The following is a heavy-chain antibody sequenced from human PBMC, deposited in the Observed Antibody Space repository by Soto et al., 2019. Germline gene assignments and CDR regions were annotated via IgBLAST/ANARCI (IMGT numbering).Heavy chain of an antibody. CDR2: ISYDGNNK. J-gene: IGHJ3*01. D-gene: IGHD5-18*01. Sequence: QVNLVESGGGVVQPGRSLRLSCEASGFIFSDFGMHWVRQAPGTRLEWVAVISYDGNNKYYAQSVKGRFTISRDNSKNTLFLNMDSLRPEDTAVYHCVKGDLDTAVVNSPDAFDFWGPGTMVTVS. CDR1: GFIFSDFG. V-gene: IGHV3-30*18. CDR3: VKGDLDTAVVNSPDAFDF.